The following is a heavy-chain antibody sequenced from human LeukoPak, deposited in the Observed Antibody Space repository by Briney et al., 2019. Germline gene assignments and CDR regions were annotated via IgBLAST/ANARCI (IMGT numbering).Heavy chain of an antibody. J-gene: IGHJ3*02. CDR1: GGSINNYY. CDR2: IYSSGTT. V-gene: IGHV4-59*08. D-gene: IGHD5-24*01. Sequence: PSETLSLTCTVSGGSINNYYWSWIRQPPGKGLEWIAYIYSSGTTNYNPSLKSRVTISVDTSKNQFSLKLSSVTAADAAVYYCARRGRDGYNFAFDIWGQGTMVTVSS. CDR3: ARRGRDGYNFAFDI.